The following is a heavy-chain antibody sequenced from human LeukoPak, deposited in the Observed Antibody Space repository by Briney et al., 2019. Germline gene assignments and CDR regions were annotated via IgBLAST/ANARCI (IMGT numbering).Heavy chain of an antibody. CDR2: ISYDGSSK. V-gene: IGHV3-30*03. Sequence: GGSLRLSCAASGLDFRTYGMHWVRQAPGKGLEWVAVISYDGSSKCYADSVKGRFTISRDSPENTLYLQMNSLRAEDTAVYHCATEEYYYGMAVWGQGTTVTVSS. CDR3: ATEEYYYGMAV. CDR1: GLDFRTYG. J-gene: IGHJ6*02.